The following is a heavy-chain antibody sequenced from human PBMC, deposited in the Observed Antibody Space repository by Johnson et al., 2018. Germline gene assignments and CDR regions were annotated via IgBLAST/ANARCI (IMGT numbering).Heavy chain of an antibody. CDR2: VTWDGGST. Sequence: VQLVQSGGAVVQPGGSLRLSCAAAGFAFNEYTMHWFRQFTGQGLEWVSLVTWDGGSTFYADSVKGRFTISRNNRKNSLYLQMSSLGTEDTAFYYCAKEKDRLIDSWGQGTQVTVSS. CDR3: AKEKDRLIDS. J-gene: IGHJ4*02. V-gene: IGHV3-43*01. CDR1: GFAFNEYT.